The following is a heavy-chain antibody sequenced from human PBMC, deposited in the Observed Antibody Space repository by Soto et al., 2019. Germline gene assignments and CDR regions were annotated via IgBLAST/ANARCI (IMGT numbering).Heavy chain of an antibody. CDR1: GLTVNNSY. Sequence: PGGSLRLSCAASGLTVNNSYMNWVRQAPEKGLEWVSSISSSSGYIYYADSVKGRFTISRDNAKNSLYLQITGLRAEDTAVYYCARGPRDSSRTSCYPPRGAWGQGTTVAVSS. D-gene: IGHD2-2*01. CDR3: ARGPRDSSRTSCYPPRGA. CDR2: ISSSSGYI. V-gene: IGHV3-21*01. J-gene: IGHJ6*01.